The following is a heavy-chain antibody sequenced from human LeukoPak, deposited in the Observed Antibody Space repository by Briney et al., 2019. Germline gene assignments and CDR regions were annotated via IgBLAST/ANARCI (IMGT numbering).Heavy chain of an antibody. J-gene: IGHJ4*02. Sequence: SVKVSCKASGGTFSSYTISWVRQAPGQGLEWMGRIFPILGIANYAQKFQGRVTITADKSTSTAYMELSSLRSEDTAVYYCARDPKDYYDSSGYYEDYWGQGTLVTVSS. CDR3: ARDPKDYYDSSGYYEDY. V-gene: IGHV1-69*04. D-gene: IGHD3-22*01. CDR2: IFPILGIA. CDR1: GGTFSSYT.